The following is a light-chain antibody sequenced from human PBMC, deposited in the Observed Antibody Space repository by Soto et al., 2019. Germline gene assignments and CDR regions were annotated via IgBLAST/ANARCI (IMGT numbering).Light chain of an antibody. V-gene: IGLV3-21*04. Sequence: SYELTQPPSVSVAPGKTARITCGGNNIGSKSVHWYQQKPGQAPVLVIYYDSDRPSGIPERFSGSNSGNTATLTISRVEAGDEADYYCQVWDSSSDHPNVVFGGGTNHRP. CDR2: YDS. J-gene: IGLJ2*01. CDR1: NIGSKS. CDR3: QVWDSSSDHPNVV.